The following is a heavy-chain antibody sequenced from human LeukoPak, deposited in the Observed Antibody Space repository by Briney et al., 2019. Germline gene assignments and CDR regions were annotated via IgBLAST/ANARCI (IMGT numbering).Heavy chain of an antibody. V-gene: IGHV3-21*01. CDR1: GFTFSSYS. CDR2: ISSSSSYI. CDR3: ARSYDILTGTYYYYYGMDV. J-gene: IGHJ6*02. D-gene: IGHD3-9*01. Sequence: GGSLRLSCAASGFTFSSYSMNLGRQPPGKGLEWVSSISSSSSYIYYADSGKGRFTISRDNAKNSLYLQMNSLRAEDTAVYYCARSYDILTGTYYYYYGMDVWGQGTTVTVSS.